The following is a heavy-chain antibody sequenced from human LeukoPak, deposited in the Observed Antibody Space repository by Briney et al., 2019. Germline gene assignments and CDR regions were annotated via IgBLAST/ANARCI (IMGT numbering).Heavy chain of an antibody. V-gene: IGHV4-31*03. D-gene: IGHD2-15*01. CDR3: ARAGVCSGGSCYHNWFDP. CDR2: IYCSGST. J-gene: IGHJ5*02. CDR1: GGSISSGGYY. Sequence: SQTLSLTCTVSGGSISSGGYYWSWIRQHPGKGLEWIGYIYCSGSTYYNPSLKSRVTISVDTSKNQFSLKLSSVTAADTAVYYCARAGVCSGGSCYHNWFDPWGQGTLVTVSS.